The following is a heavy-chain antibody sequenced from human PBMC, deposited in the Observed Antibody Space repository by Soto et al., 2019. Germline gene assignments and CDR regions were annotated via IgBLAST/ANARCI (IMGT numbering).Heavy chain of an antibody. Sequence: PGESLKISCKGSGYSFINYWIGWVRQMPGKGLEWMGLIYPGDTETRYSPSFQGQVTISVDKTINTAYLQWSSLKASDTAMYYCARPFGSSYVMEVWGQGTTVTSP. CDR2: IYPGDTET. D-gene: IGHD6-6*01. J-gene: IGHJ6*02. CDR3: ARPFGSSYVMEV. CDR1: GYSFINYW. V-gene: IGHV5-51*01.